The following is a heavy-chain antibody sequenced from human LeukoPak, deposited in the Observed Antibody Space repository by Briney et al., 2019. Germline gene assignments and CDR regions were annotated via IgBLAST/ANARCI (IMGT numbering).Heavy chain of an antibody. CDR3: ASPSAYSYGQPLYYYYGMDV. J-gene: IGHJ6*02. Sequence: ASVKVSCKASGYTFTGYYMHWVRHAPGQGLEWMGWINPNSGGTNYAQKFQGRVTMTRDTSISTAYMELSRLRSDDTAVYYCASPSAYSYGQPLYYYYGMDVWGQGTTVTVSS. CDR2: INPNSGGT. D-gene: IGHD5-18*01. CDR1: GYTFTGYY. V-gene: IGHV1-2*02.